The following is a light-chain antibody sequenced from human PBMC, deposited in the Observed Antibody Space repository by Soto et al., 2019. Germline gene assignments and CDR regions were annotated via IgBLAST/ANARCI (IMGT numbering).Light chain of an antibody. V-gene: IGKV1-39*01. CDR3: QQSYTTPFT. CDR1: QSISTY. J-gene: IGKJ3*01. CDR2: PAS. Sequence: DIQMTQSPSSLSASVGDRVTVTCRASQSISTYLYWYQQKPGKAPKLLIYPASSLETGVPSRFSGSGSGTDFTLTISSLQPEDFATYFCQQSYTTPFTFGPGTKVDIK.